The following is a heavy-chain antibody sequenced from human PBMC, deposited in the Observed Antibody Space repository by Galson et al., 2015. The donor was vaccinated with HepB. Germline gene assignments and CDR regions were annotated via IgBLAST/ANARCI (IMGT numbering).Heavy chain of an antibody. CDR2: ISSSSSYI. CDR3: ARTRDQLLSRWIDP. Sequence: SLRLSCAASGFTFSSYSMNWVRQAPGKGLEWVSSISSSSSYIYYADSVKGRFTISRDNAKNSLYLQMNSLRAEDTAVYYCARTRDQLLSRWIDPWGQGTLVTVSS. J-gene: IGHJ5*02. CDR1: GFTFSSYS. D-gene: IGHD2-2*01. V-gene: IGHV3-21*01.